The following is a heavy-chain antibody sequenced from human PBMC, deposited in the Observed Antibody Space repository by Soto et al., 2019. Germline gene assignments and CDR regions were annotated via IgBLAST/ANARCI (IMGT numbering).Heavy chain of an antibody. J-gene: IGHJ4*02. CDR2: MSISGEKT. D-gene: IGHD3-10*01. V-gene: IGHV3-23*01. Sequence: EVRLLVSGGGLVQPGGSLRLSCAASGFIFSDYSTAWVRQTPEKGLEWVSGMSISGEKTFYADSVNGRFTVSRDSSKNTVYLQMNSLRVEDTAVYYCARWSGFGDLWGQGTLVTVSS. CDR1: GFIFSDYS. CDR3: ARWSGFGDL.